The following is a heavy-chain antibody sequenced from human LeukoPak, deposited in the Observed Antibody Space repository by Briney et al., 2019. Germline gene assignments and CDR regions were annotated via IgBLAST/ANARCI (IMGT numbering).Heavy chain of an antibody. V-gene: IGHV1-69*04. CDR2: IIPILGIA. CDR3: ARGPHMSVAAAATTWFDP. D-gene: IGHD6-13*01. J-gene: IGHJ5*02. Sequence: ASVKVSCKASGGTFSSYAISWVRQAPGQGLEWMGRIIPILGIANYAQKFQGRVTITADKSTSTAYMELSSLRSEDTAVYYCARGPHMSVAAAATTWFDPWGQGTLVTVSS. CDR1: GGTFSSYA.